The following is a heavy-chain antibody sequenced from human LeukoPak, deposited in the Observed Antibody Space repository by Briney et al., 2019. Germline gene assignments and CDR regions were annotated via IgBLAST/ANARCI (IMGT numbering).Heavy chain of an antibody. J-gene: IGHJ4*02. D-gene: IGHD1-26*01. CDR1: GGSISSSSYY. V-gene: IGHV4-39*07. CDR3: ARGPNRSSGSLDY. Sequence: SETLSLTCTVSGGSISSSSYYWGWIRQPPGKGLEWIGSIYYSGSTYYNPSLKSRVTISVDTSKNQFSLKLSSVTAADTAVYYCARGPNRSSGSLDYWGQGTLVTVSS. CDR2: IYYSGST.